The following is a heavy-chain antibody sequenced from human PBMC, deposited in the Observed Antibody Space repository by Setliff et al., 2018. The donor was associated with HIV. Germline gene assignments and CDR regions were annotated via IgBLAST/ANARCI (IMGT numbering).Heavy chain of an antibody. CDR2: VNHSGST. CDR3: ARGTTLNVVPDAFDI. J-gene: IGHJ3*02. Sequence: SETLSLTCTVSGGSISSGSYYWSWIRQPAGKGLEWIGEVNHSGSTYYNPSLKSRVTISVDTSKNQISLRLNSLTAADTAVYYCARGTTLNVVPDAFDIWGQGTMVTVSS. D-gene: IGHD4-17*01. V-gene: IGHV4-61*09. CDR1: GGSISSGSYY.